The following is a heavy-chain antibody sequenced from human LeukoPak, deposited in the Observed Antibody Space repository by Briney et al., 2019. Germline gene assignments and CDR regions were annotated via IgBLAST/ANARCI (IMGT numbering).Heavy chain of an antibody. V-gene: IGHV1-24*01. CDR1: GYTLTELS. D-gene: IGHD3-22*01. J-gene: IGHJ4*02. CDR2: FDPEDGET. Sequence: ASVTVSCKVSGYTLTELSMHWVRQAPGKGLEWMGGFDPEDGETIYAQKFQGRVTMTEDTSTDTAYMELSSLRSEDTAVYYCATAKRSYYDSSGYYYDYWGQGTLVTVSS. CDR3: ATAKRSYYDSSGYYYDY.